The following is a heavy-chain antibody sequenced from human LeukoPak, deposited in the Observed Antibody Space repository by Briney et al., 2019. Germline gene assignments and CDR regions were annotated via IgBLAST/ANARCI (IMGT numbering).Heavy chain of an antibody. CDR3: TTDIEMATIVH. V-gene: IGHV3-30-3*01. Sequence: SGRSLRLSCAASGFTFSSYAMHWVRQAPGKGLEWVAVISYDGSNKYYADSVKGRFTISRDNSKNTLYLQMNSLRAEDTAVYYCTTDIEMATIVHWGQGTLVTVSS. D-gene: IGHD5-24*01. J-gene: IGHJ4*02. CDR2: ISYDGSNK. CDR1: GFTFSSYA.